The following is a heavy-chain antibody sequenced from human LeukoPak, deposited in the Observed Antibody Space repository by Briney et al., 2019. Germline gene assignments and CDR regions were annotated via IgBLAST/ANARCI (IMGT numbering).Heavy chain of an antibody. J-gene: IGHJ4*02. CDR3: AKGILWEIDY. CDR1: GFTFSNYW. D-gene: IGHD1-26*01. V-gene: IGHV3-30*02. Sequence: GGSLRLSCAVSGFTFSNYWMNWVRQAPGKGLEWVAFIRYDGSNKYYADSVKGRFTISRDNSKNTLYLQVNSLRAEDTAVYYCAKGILWEIDYWGQGTLVTVSS. CDR2: IRYDGSNK.